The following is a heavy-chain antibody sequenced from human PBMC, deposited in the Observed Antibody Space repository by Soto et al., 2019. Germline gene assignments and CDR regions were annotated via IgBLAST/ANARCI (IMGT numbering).Heavy chain of an antibody. CDR2: IFPGDSDT. CDR1: GYTFTSYW. CDR3: ARRAYSTEDLDY. Sequence: PGESLKISCKASGYTFTSYWIAWVRQMPGKGLEWMGIIFPGDSDTRYSPSFQGQVTISADKSIRTAYLQWSSLKASDTAFYYCARRAYSTEDLDYWGQGTPVTVSS. D-gene: IGHD6-13*01. J-gene: IGHJ4*02. V-gene: IGHV5-51*01.